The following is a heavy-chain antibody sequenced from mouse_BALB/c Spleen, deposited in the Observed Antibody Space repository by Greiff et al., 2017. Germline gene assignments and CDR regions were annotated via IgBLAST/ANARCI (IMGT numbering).Heavy chain of an antibody. CDR3: ARDLRSTMITTGFAY. Sequence: VKLVESGPGLVAPSQSLSITCTVSGFSLTGYGVHWVRQPPGKGLEWLGLIWGDGSTVYNSALKSRLSISKDNSKSQDFLKMISLQTDDTARYYCARDLRSTMITTGFAYWGQGTLVTVSA. V-gene: IGHV2-6-7*01. CDR1: GFSLTGYG. D-gene: IGHD2-4*01. CDR2: IWGDGST. J-gene: IGHJ3*01.